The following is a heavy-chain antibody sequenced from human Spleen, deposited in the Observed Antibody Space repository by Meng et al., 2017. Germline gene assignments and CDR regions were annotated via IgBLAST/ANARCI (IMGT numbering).Heavy chain of an antibody. CDR2: ISWNSGSI. CDR3: AILNPITDFDY. CDR1: GFTFDDYA. V-gene: IGHV3-9*01. J-gene: IGHJ4*02. Sequence: SLKISCAASGFTFDDYAMHWVRQAPGKGLEWVSGISWNSGSIGYADSVKGRFTISRDNSKHMVYLQMTSLRAEDTAVYYCAILNPITDFDYWGQGSLVTVSS. D-gene: IGHD1-20*01.